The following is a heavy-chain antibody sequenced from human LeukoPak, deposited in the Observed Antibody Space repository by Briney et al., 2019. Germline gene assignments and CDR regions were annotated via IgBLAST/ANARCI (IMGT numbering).Heavy chain of an antibody. CDR3: ARPRITMIVVVSDY. Sequence: GGSLRLSCAASGFTFSSYSMNWVRQAPGKGLEWVSSISSSSSYIYYADSVKGRFTISRDNAKNSLYLQMNSLRAEDTAVYYCARPRITMIVVVSDYWGQGTLVTVSS. D-gene: IGHD3-22*01. CDR1: GFTFSSYS. V-gene: IGHV3-21*01. CDR2: ISSSSSYI. J-gene: IGHJ4*02.